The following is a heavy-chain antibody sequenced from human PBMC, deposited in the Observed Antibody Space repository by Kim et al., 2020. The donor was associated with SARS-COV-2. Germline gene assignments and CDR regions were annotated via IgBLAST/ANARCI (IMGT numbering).Heavy chain of an antibody. CDR2: MNPNSGNT. CDR1: GYTFTSYD. CDR3: ARAPSLLWFGELLPYYYYGMDV. Sequence: ASVKVSYKASGYTFTSYDINWVRQATGQGLEWMGWMNPNSGNTGYAQKFQGRVTMTRNTSISTAYMELSSLRSEDTAVYYCARAPSLLWFGELLPYYYYGMDVWGQGTTVTVSS. J-gene: IGHJ6*02. D-gene: IGHD3-10*01. V-gene: IGHV1-8*01.